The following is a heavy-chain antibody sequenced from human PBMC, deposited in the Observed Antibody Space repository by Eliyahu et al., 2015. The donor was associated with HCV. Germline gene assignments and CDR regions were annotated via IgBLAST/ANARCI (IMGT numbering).Heavy chain of an antibody. D-gene: IGHD1-26*01. CDR2: IFYSGSA. Sequence: QVQLQESGPGLVKPSETLSLTCNVSGDSISPYFWSWIRQPPGKGLEWIGYIFYSGSANYSPSFKSRVTISLDTSKNHISLKLNSVTIADTAVYYCARAKRSYSHFDFWGQGTMVTVSS. CDR3: ARAKRSYSHFDF. V-gene: IGHV4-59*01. J-gene: IGHJ4*02. CDR1: GDSISPYF.